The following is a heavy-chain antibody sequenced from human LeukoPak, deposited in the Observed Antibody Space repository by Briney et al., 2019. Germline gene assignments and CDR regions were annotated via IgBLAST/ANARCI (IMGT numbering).Heavy chain of an antibody. D-gene: IGHD3-22*01. CDR3: ARGLYYDSSGYYY. Sequence: PSETLSLTCAVYGGSFSGYYWSWIRQPPGKGLEWIGEINHSGSTNCNPSLKSRVTISVDTSKNQFSLKLSSVTAADTAVYYCARGLYYDSSGYYYWGQGTLVTVSS. V-gene: IGHV4-34*01. CDR2: INHSGST. CDR1: GGSFSGYY. J-gene: IGHJ4*02.